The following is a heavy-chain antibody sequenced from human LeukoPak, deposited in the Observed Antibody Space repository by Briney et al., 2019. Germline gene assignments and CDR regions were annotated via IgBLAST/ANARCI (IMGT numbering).Heavy chain of an antibody. J-gene: IGHJ4*02. V-gene: IGHV1-2*02. D-gene: IGHD4-11*01. CDR3: ARGDYSNYDREDY. CDR2: IVVDSGAT. Sequence: GASVKVSCKASGFTFNAYYVHWVRQAPGQGLEWMGWIVVDSGATNSAPKFQGRVTMTRDTSISTAYMELSRLRSDDTAVYYCARGDYSNYDREDYWGQGTLVTVSS. CDR1: GFTFNAYY.